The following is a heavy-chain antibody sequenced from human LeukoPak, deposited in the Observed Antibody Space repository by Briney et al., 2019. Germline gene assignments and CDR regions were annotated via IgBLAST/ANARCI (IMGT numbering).Heavy chain of an antibody. Sequence: SVKVSCKASGGTFSSYTISGVRQAPGQGLEWMGRIIPILGIANYAQKFQGRVTITADKSTSTAYMELSSLRSEDTAVYYCAYDSRNDYYYYGMDVWGQGTTVTVSS. CDR3: AYDSRNDYYYYGMDV. J-gene: IGHJ6*02. D-gene: IGHD3-22*01. V-gene: IGHV1-69*02. CDR2: IIPILGIA. CDR1: GGTFSSYT.